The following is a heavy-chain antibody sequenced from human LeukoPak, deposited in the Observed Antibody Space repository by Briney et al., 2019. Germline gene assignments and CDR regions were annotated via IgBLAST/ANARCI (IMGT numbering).Heavy chain of an antibody. D-gene: IGHD6-19*01. CDR3: AREGGIAVAGTGYYFDY. J-gene: IGHJ4*02. CDR1: GGSFSGYY. V-gene: IGHV4-34*01. Sequence: SETLSLTCAVYGGSFSGYYWSWIRQPPGKGLEWIGEINHSGSTYYNPSLKSRVTISVDTSKNQFSLKLSSVTAADTAVYYCAREGGIAVAGTGYYFDYWGQGTLVTVSS. CDR2: INHSGST.